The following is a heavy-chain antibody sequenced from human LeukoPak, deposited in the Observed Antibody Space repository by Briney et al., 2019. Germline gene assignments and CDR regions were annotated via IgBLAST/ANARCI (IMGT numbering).Heavy chain of an antibody. CDR2: ITSSGTYI. CDR1: GFTFSYYN. V-gene: IGHV3-21*01. J-gene: IGHJ6*03. CDR3: ARDPYSGAYGNDYYYYMDV. Sequence: GGSLRLSCAASGFTFSYYNMSWVRQAPGKAMEWVSSITSSGTYIFYADSVKGRFTISRDNAKNSLYLQMDNLGPEDTAVYYCARDPYSGAYGNDYYYYMDVWGKGTTVTISS. D-gene: IGHD1-26*01.